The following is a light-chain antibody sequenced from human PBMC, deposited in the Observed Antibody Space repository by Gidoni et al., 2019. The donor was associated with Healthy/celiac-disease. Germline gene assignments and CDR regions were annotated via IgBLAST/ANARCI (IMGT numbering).Light chain of an antibody. CDR2: GAS. Sequence: DIVLPPSPGTLSLSPGERATLSCRASQSVSSSYLAWYQQKPGQAPRLLIYGASSRATGIPDRFSGSGSGTDFTLTISRLEPEDFAVYYCQQYGSSPRTFGGGTKVEIK. V-gene: IGKV3-20*01. CDR3: QQYGSSPRT. CDR1: QSVSSSY. J-gene: IGKJ4*01.